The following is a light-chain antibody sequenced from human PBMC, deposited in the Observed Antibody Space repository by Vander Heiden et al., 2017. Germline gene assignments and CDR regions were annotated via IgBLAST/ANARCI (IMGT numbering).Light chain of an antibody. J-gene: IGKJ4*01. V-gene: IGKV3-11*01. Sequence: VFPLSPATLALSPGERATRSCRASQSGGSSLAWYQQKPGQAPRLLIYDASNRATGIPARFSGSGSGTDFTLTISSLEPEDFAVYYCQKRSNWPPVTFGGGTKVEI. CDR1: QSGGSS. CDR2: DAS. CDR3: QKRSNWPPVT.